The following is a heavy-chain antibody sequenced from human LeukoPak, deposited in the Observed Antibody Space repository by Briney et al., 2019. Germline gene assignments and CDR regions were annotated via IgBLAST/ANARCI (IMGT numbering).Heavy chain of an antibody. CDR2: INHSGST. CDR1: GGSFSDYY. D-gene: IGHD3-3*01. Sequence: SETLSLTCAVYGGSFSDYYWSWIRQPPGKGLEWIGEINHSGSTNYNPSLKSRVTISIDTSKSQFSLKLSSVTAADTAVYYCAGRRLTIFGDYYYMDVWDKGTTVTVSS. J-gene: IGHJ6*03. V-gene: IGHV4-34*01. CDR3: AGRRLTIFGDYYYMDV.